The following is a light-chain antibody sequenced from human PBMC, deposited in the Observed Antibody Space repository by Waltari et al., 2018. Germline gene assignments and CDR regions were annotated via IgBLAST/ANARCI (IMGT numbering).Light chain of an antibody. Sequence: QSVLTQPPSASGTPGQRVTISCSGSTSSFRNRVVNWYQHLPGTAPKVLIYSNDQRPSGVPDRFSGSKSGTSASLAISGLQSDDEADYYCAVWDDYLRGPVFGGGTKLTVL. J-gene: IGLJ2*01. CDR3: AVWDDYLRGPV. CDR2: SND. CDR1: TSSFRNRV. V-gene: IGLV1-44*01.